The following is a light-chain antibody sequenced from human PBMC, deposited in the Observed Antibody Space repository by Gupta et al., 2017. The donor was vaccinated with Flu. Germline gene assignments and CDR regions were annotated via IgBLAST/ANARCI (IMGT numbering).Light chain of an antibody. J-gene: IGKJ2*02. CDR3: QQSNYTPPCT. Sequence: DIQMTESPSSLSACVGVSDTSTCRASQSIRTFLNWYKQKPGKAPKLLIYATSSWQNGVPSRFSGSGSGTHFTLTISSRQPEDVATYYCQQSNYTPPCTFGQGTKLEIK. CDR2: ATS. V-gene: IGKV1-39*01. CDR1: QSIRTF.